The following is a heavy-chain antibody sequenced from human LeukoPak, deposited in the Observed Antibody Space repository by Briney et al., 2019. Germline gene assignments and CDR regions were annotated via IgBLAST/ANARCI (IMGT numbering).Heavy chain of an antibody. J-gene: IGHJ4*02. CDR2: IYYSGST. Sequence: PSETLSLTCTVSGGSISSSSYYWGWIRQPPGKGLEWIGSIYYSGSTYYNPSLKSRVTISVDTSKNQFSLKLSSVTAADTAVYYCARGTNDYYYDSSGYYVDYWGQGTLVTVSS. V-gene: IGHV4-39*07. D-gene: IGHD3-22*01. CDR1: GGSISSSSYY. CDR3: ARGTNDYYYDSSGYYVDY.